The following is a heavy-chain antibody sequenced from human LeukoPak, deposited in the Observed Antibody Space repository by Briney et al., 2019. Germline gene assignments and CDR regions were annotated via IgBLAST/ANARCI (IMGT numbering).Heavy chain of an antibody. J-gene: IGHJ4*02. D-gene: IGHD3-22*01. CDR1: GGSISSGSYY. Sequence: SETLSLTCTVSGGSISSGSYYWSWIRQPAGKGLEWIGRIYTSGSTNYNPSLKSRVTMSVDTSKNQFSLKLTSVPASDTAVYYCASGYYDSSGYFVDYWGQGTLVTVSS. CDR2: IYTSGST. CDR3: ASGYYDSSGYFVDY. V-gene: IGHV4-61*02.